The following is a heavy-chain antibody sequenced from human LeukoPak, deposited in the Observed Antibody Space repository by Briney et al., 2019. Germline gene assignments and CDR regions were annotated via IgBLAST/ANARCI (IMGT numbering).Heavy chain of an antibody. CDR1: GYSVTTYS. D-gene: IGHD6-13*01. Sequence: SETLSLTCTVSGYSVTTYSWGWIRQPPGKGLEFIGYISYTGSTTYNPSLQSRLSISLDTSKNQFSLRLRSVTAADTAVYYCGRISAAAVEPWGGGTTVTISS. J-gene: IGHJ6*04. V-gene: IGHV4-59*02. CDR2: ISYTGST. CDR3: GRISAAAVEP.